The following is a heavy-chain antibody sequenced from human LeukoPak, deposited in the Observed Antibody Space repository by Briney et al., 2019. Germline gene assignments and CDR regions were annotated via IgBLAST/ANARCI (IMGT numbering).Heavy chain of an antibody. D-gene: IGHD2-21*02. CDR3: ARGAPRYCGGDCYVLGDY. J-gene: IGHJ4*02. CDR2: FDPEDGET. CDR1: GYTLTELS. V-gene: IGHV1-24*01. Sequence: ASVKVSCKVSGYTLTELSMHWVRQAPGKGLEWMGGFDPEDGETIYAQKFQGRVTMTRDTSTSTVYMELSSLRSEDTAVYYCARGAPRYCGGDCYVLGDYWGQGTLVTVSS.